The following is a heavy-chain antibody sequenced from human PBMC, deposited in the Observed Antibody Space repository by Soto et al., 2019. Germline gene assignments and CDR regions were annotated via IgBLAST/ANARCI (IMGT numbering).Heavy chain of an antibody. CDR3: ARDQSTIFGVVINYYYGMDV. Sequence: ASVKVSCKASGYTFTSYGISWVRQAPGQGLEWMGWISAYNGNTNYAQKLQGRVTMTTDTSTSTAYMELRSLRSDDTAVYYCARDQSTIFGVVINYYYGMDVWGQGTTVTVSS. V-gene: IGHV1-18*04. CDR2: ISAYNGNT. CDR1: GYTFTSYG. D-gene: IGHD3-3*01. J-gene: IGHJ6*02.